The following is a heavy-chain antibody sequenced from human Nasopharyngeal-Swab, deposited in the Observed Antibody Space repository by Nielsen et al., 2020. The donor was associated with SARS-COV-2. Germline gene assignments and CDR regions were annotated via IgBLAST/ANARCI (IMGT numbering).Heavy chain of an antibody. J-gene: IGHJ4*02. D-gene: IGHD5-18*01. Sequence: GGSLRPSCPAFGSTFSTYAMSWVRQAPGKGLEWVSAISGSGGSTYYADSVKGRFTIPRDNSKNPLYLQMNSLRAEDTAVYYCAKAANSYGHFDCWGQGTLVTVSS. V-gene: IGHV3-23*01. CDR1: GSTFSTYA. CDR2: ISGSGGST. CDR3: AKAANSYGHFDC.